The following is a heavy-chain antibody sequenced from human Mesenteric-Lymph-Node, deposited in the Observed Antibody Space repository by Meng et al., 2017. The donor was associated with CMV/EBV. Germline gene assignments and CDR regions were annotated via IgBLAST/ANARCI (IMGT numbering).Heavy chain of an antibody. J-gene: IGHJ4*02. D-gene: IGHD1-26*01. CDR2: IYYSGST. Sequence: SETLSLTCTVSGGSISSSSYYWGWIRQPPGKGLEWIGSIYYSGSTYYNPSLKSRVTISVDTSKNQFSLKLSSVTAADTAVYYCARGVPFLGFTDTWYRTTMYYFDYWGQGTLVTVSS. CDR3: ARGVPFLGFTDTWYRTTMYYFDY. V-gene: IGHV4-39*07. CDR1: GGSISSSSYY.